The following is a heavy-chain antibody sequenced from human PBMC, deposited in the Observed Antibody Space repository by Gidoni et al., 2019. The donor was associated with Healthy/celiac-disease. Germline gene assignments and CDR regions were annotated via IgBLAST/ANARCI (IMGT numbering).Heavy chain of an antibody. J-gene: IGHJ3*02. CDR1: GFTFRGSA. D-gene: IGHD3-10*01. V-gene: IGHV3-73*02. CDR2: IRSKANSYAT. Sequence: EVQLVESGGGLVQPGGSVQLSCAASGFTFRGSAMHWVRQASGKGVEWVGSIRSKANSYATAYAESVKGRFTISRDDSKNTVYLQMNSLKTEDTAVYYCTSTEPRGVSNAFDIWGQGTMVTVSS. CDR3: TSTEPRGVSNAFDI.